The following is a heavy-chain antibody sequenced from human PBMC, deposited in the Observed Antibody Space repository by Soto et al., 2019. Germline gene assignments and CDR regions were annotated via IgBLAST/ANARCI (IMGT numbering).Heavy chain of an antibody. J-gene: IGHJ4*02. CDR3: ARGWSGWRVWLDY. CDR2: INHSGST. Sequence: QVQLQQWGAGLLKPSETLCLTCAVYGGSFSGYYWSWIRQPPGKGLEWIGEINHSGSTNYNPSLKSRVTISVDTSKNQFSLKLSSVSAADTAVYYCARGWSGWRVWLDYWGQGTLVTVSS. D-gene: IGHD6-19*01. V-gene: IGHV4-34*01. CDR1: GGSFSGYY.